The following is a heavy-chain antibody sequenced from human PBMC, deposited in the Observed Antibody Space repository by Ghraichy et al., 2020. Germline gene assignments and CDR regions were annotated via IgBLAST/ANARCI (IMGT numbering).Heavy chain of an antibody. J-gene: IGHJ6*02. CDR2: TSYVGSNK. Sequence: RLSCAASGLTFSRFGMHWVRQAPGKGLEWVAVTSYVGSNKFYGGSVQGRFTISRDNSKNTLYLQMNYLRPEDTAVYYYAKERDTSGYYSFRGDYYGMDVWGQGTTVTVSS. CDR1: GLTFSRFG. D-gene: IGHD3-22*01. V-gene: IGHV3-30*18. CDR3: AKERDTSGYYSFRGDYYGMDV.